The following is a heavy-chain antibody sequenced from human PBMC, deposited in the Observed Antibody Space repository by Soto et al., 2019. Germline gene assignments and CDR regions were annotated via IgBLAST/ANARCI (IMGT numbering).Heavy chain of an antibody. Sequence: SETLSLTCTVSGGSISRGDNYWSWIRQPPGKGLEWIGDIFNSGSAHYNPSLKNRITISIDTSKNQFLLKLTSVTAADTAVYFFARDVTVFDRDGYYYCSDLWGQGMMVTVSS. CDR1: GGSISRGDNY. J-gene: IGHJ5*02. D-gene: IGHD3-22*01. CDR3: ARDVTVFDRDGYYYCSDL. CDR2: IFNSGSA. V-gene: IGHV4-30-4*01.